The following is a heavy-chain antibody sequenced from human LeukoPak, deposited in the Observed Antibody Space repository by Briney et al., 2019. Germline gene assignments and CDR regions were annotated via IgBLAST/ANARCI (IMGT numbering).Heavy chain of an antibody. CDR3: AREMKEVAGTLDY. CDR1: GYTFTSYA. CDR2: INAGNGNT. D-gene: IGHD6-19*01. J-gene: IGHJ4*02. Sequence: ASVKVSCKASGYTFTSYAMHWVRQAPGQRLEWMGWINAGNGNTKYSQEFQGRVTITRDTSASTAYMELSSLRSEDMAVYYCAREMKEVAGTLDYWGQGTLVTVSS. V-gene: IGHV1-3*03.